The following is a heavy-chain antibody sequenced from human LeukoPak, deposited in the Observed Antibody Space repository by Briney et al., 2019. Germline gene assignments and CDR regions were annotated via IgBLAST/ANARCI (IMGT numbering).Heavy chain of an antibody. V-gene: IGHV4-59*12. CDR1: GXSINNNF. CDR2: IYSTGSA. Sequence: SETLSLTCTVSGXSINNNFWTWIRQPPGKGLEWIGHIYSTGSANYNPSLKSRVLISGDTSKNQISLKLTSVTAADTAVYYCAREGNYYDMDVWGQGTTVTVSS. J-gene: IGHJ6*02. CDR3: AREGNYYDMDV.